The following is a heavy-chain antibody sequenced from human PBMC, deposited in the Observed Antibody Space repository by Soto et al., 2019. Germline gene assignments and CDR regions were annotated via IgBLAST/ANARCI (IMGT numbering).Heavy chain of an antibody. V-gene: IGHV1-2*02. CDR3: ARDMGIGYCSGGSCYRVAHNWLDP. CDR1: GYTFTGYY. D-gene: IGHD2-15*01. J-gene: IGHJ5*02. CDR2: INPNSGGT. Sequence: ASVKVSCKASGYTFTGYYMHWVRQAPGQGLEWMGWINPNSGGTNYAQKFQGRVTMTRDTSISTAYMELSRLRSDDTAVYYCARDMGIGYCSGGSCYRVAHNWLDPWGQGTLVTVS.